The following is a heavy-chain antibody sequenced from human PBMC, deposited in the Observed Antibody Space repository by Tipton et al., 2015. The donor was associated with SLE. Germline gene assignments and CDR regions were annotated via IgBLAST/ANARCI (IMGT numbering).Heavy chain of an antibody. CDR1: GASIRSHY. V-gene: IGHV4-59*11. CDR3: ARGPTRYSFDY. CDR2: IYSSGTT. Sequence: TLSLTCTVSGASIRSHYWSWIRQAPGNGPECIGYIYSSGTTNYNPSLKSRVTISTDTSKKQFFLNLSTVTAADTAVFYCARGPTRYSFDYWGQGILVTVSS. J-gene: IGHJ4*02.